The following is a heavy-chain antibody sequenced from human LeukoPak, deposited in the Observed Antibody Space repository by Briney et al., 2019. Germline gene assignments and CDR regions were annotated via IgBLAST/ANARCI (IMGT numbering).Heavy chain of an antibody. J-gene: IGHJ3*02. V-gene: IGHV5-51*01. Sequence: GESLKISCKGSGYSFTSYWIGWVRQMPGKGLEWMGIIYPGNSDTRYSPSFQGQVTISADKSISTAYLQWSSLKASDSAMYYCATNTMFRGIHAFDIWGQGTMVTVSS. CDR3: ATNTMFRGIHAFDI. CDR2: IYPGNSDT. D-gene: IGHD3-10*01. CDR1: GYSFTSYW.